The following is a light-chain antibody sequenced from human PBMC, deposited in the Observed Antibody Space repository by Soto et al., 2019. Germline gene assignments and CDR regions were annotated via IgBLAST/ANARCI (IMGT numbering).Light chain of an antibody. CDR1: ADNIGGYNF. Sequence: SALTQPRSASGSPGQSVTISCTGAADNIGGYNFVSWYQQHPGKAPKLIISEFRERPSGVPDRFSGSKSGNTASLTVSGLQAEDEADYYCSSYAGSNNVIFGGGTKLTVL. CDR3: SSYAGSNNVI. CDR2: EFR. V-gene: IGLV2-8*01. J-gene: IGLJ2*01.